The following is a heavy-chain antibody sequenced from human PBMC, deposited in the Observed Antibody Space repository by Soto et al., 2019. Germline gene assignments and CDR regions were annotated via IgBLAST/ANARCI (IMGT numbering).Heavy chain of an antibody. CDR1: GFSFSHYE. CDR3: ARDRAAGGY. J-gene: IGHJ4*02. CDR2: ISSGGNII. D-gene: IGHD6-13*01. V-gene: IGHV3-48*03. Sequence: GVALSLSCAASGFSFSHYEMNWVRQAPGKGLEWVAYISSGGNIIHYADSVRGRFTVSRDNARNSLFLQMNILRVEDTALYYCARDRAAGGYWGQGTLVTVSS.